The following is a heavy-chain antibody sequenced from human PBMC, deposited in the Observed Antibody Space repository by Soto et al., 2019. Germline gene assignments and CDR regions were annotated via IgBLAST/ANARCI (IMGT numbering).Heavy chain of an antibody. CDR1: GFTFNKYW. D-gene: IGHD2-15*01. Sequence: GGSLRLSCAASGFTFNKYWMSWARQAPGKGLEWVATINEDGSERHYVDSVKGRFTISRDSAKESLYLQMNSLGAEDTAVYYCARVSPDSCYRASDVWGQGTMVTVSS. CDR2: INEDGSER. V-gene: IGHV3-7*01. CDR3: ARVSPDSCYRASDV. J-gene: IGHJ3*01.